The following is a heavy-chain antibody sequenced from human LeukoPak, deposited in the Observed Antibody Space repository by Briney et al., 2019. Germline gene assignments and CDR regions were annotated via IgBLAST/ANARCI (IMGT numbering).Heavy chain of an antibody. J-gene: IGHJ3*02. CDR3: RGENGDAFDI. D-gene: IGHD2-8*01. CDR1: GFTFSSYW. CDR2: IKQDGSEK. V-gene: IGHV3-7*03. Sequence: GGSLRLSCAASGFTFSSYWMSWVRQAPGKGLEWVANIKQDGSEKYYVDSVKGRFTISRDNSKNTLYLQMNSLRAEDTAVYYCRGENGDAFDIWGQGTMVTVSS.